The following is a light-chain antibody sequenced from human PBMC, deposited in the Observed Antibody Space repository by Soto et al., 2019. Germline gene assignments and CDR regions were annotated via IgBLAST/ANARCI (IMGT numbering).Light chain of an antibody. CDR2: ENN. Sequence: QSVLTQPPSVSEAPGQRVTISCTGSSSNIGAGYEAHWYQQVPGTAPKLLIYENNYRPSGVPDRFSGSKPGTSASLAITGLQAEDEAEYYCQSYDSSLSGYVFGTGTKLTVL. J-gene: IGLJ1*01. CDR3: QSYDSSLSGYV. V-gene: IGLV1-40*01. CDR1: SSNIGAGYE.